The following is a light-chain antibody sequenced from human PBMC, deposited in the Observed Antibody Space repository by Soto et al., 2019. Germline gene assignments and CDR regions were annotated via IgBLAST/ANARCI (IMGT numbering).Light chain of an antibody. CDR1: QSVSSNY. Sequence: EIVLTQSPGTLSLSPGERATLSCRASQSVSSNYLAWYQQKPGQAPRLLIYGASRRATGIPDRFSGSGSGTGFTLTISRLEPEDFAVYYCQQYGSSPLTFGGGTKVEIK. J-gene: IGKJ4*01. V-gene: IGKV3-20*01. CDR3: QQYGSSPLT. CDR2: GAS.